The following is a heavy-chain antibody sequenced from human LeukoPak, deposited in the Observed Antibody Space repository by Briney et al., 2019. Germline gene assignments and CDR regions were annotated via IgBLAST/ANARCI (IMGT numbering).Heavy chain of an antibody. CDR2: IYYSGST. Sequence: PSETLSLTCTVSGGSISSGDYYWSWIRQPPGKGLEWIGYIYYSGSTYYNPSLKSRVTIPVDTSKNQFSLKLSSVTAADTAVYYCARYTVVPVFDYWGQGTLVTVSS. CDR3: ARYTVVPVFDY. J-gene: IGHJ4*02. D-gene: IGHD2-2*01. CDR1: GGSISSGDYY. V-gene: IGHV4-30-4*08.